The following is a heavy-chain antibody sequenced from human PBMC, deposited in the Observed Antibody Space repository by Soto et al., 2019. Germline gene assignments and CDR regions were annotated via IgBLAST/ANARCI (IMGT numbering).Heavy chain of an antibody. J-gene: IGHJ4*02. D-gene: IGHD2-8*01. CDR1: GFTFSNYG. V-gene: IGHV3-30*03. CDR2: ITKNGRNK. CDR3: GRCNGDDCHSPFDY. Sequence: QVQLVESGGGVVQPGGSLRRSCAASGFTFSNYGMHWVRQAPGKGLEWVADITKNGRNKDYADSVKGRLAISRDNSKNTLELQMNSLRVEDTAMYYCGRCNGDDCHSPFDYWGQGALVTVSS.